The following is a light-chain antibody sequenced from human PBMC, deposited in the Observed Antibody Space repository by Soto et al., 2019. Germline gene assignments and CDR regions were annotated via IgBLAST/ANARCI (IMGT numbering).Light chain of an antibody. V-gene: IGKV3-20*01. CDR3: QQYCSSHTRA. CDR1: QSVSSSY. CDR2: GAS. Sequence: IELTQSPGNLSLSPGERATLSCRPSQSVSSSYLAWYQQKPGQAPRLLIYGASRRATGIPDRFSGSGSGTDFTLTITRLEPEDFEVYYCQQYCSSHTRAFGPGTKVDIX. J-gene: IGKJ1*01.